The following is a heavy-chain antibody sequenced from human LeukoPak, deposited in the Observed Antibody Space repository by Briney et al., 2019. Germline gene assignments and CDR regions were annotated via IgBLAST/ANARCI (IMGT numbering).Heavy chain of an antibody. D-gene: IGHD1-26*01. CDR2: INPNSGAT. CDR3: ASVYSAKDLAQLDY. J-gene: IGHJ4*02. CDR1: GYTFTDYY. Sequence: ASVKVSCKASGYTFTDYYVHWVRQAPGQGLEWMGWINPNSGATKYAQKFQGRVTMTRVTSIRTAYMELTILTSDDTAMYYCASVYSAKDLAQLDYWGQGTLVTASS. V-gene: IGHV1-2*02.